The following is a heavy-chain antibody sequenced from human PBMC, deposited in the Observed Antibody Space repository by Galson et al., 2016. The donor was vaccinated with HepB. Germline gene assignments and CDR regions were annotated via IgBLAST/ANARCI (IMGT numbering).Heavy chain of an antibody. D-gene: IGHD4-17*01. J-gene: IGHJ2*01. V-gene: IGHV4-59*01. Sequence: LSLTCTVSGGPFSSYYWSWIRQPTGKGLEWIGYMYYIGSTSYNLSLASRVTITVDTPNNHLSQRVSSVTAADAAVYYCARNAQDSPYYGMDVWGRGSLVTVSS. CDR2: MYYIGST. CDR3: ARNAQDSPYYGMDV. CDR1: GGPFSSYY.